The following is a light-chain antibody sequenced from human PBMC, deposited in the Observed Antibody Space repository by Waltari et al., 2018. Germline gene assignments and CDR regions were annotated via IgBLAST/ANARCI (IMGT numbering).Light chain of an antibody. Sequence: DIVMTQSPDSLAVSLGERATINCKSSQSVLDNSDNKNYLAWYKRKPGQPPKMLMYWASTRESGGPDRFSGSMSGTDFTRTICSLQAEDVAVYYCQQYYSTPQTFGQGTNVEIE. CDR1: QSVLDNSDNKNY. J-gene: IGKJ1*01. V-gene: IGKV4-1*01. CDR3: QQYYSTPQT. CDR2: WAS.